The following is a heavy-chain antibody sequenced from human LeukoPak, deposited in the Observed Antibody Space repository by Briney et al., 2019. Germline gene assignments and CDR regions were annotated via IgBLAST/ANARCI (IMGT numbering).Heavy chain of an antibody. V-gene: IGHV4-59*01. CDR1: GGSISSYY. CDR2: IYYSGST. CDR3: ARDSSGYYYYYGMDV. D-gene: IGHD3-22*01. J-gene: IGHJ6*02. Sequence: PSETLSLTCTVSGGSISSYYWRWLRQPPGKGLEWIGYIYYSGSTNYNPSLKSRVTISVDTSKNQFSLKLSSVTAADTAVYYCARDSSGYYYYYGMDVWGQGTTVTVSS.